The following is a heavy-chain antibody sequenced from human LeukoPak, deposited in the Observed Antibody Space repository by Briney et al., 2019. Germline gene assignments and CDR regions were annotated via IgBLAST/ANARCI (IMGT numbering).Heavy chain of an antibody. Sequence: SETLSLTCTVSGGSISSYYWSWIRQPPGKGLEYIGYIYYSGNTNYNPSLKRRVTISLDTSKNQFSLKLSSVTAADTAVYYCARELPALAAFDIWGQGTMVTVS. CDR2: IYYSGNT. CDR3: ARELPALAAFDI. V-gene: IGHV4-59*13. J-gene: IGHJ3*02. CDR1: GGSISSYY.